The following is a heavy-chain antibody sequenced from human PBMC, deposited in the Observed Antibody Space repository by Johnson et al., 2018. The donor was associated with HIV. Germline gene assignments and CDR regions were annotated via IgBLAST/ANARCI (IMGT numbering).Heavy chain of an antibody. D-gene: IGHD1-26*01. Sequence: VQLVESGGGLVKPGGSLRLSCAASGFTFNSAWLSWVRQAPGRGLEWVGRIKRQTDGGTTDNAAPENGRSTFSRNDSNGMLYLQRNNLKTEDTAVYYCTTGPVGATKGGGAFDIWGQGTMVTVSS. J-gene: IGHJ3*02. CDR3: TTGPVGATKGGGAFDI. CDR1: GFTFNSAW. CDR2: IKRQTDGGTT. V-gene: IGHV3-15*01.